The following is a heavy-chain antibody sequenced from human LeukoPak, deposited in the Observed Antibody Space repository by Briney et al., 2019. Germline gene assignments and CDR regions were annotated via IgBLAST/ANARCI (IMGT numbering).Heavy chain of an antibody. CDR3: ARAGPTIFGVDEPTEYFQH. CDR1: GFPFSTYA. D-gene: IGHD3-3*01. V-gene: IGHV3-30*04. J-gene: IGHJ1*01. Sequence: GTSLSLSCAASGFPFSTYAMHWVRQAPGKGLEWVAVVSYDERNKFYADSVQGRLTISRDNSKNILYLQMNSLTTEDTSVYYCARAGPTIFGVDEPTEYFQHWGQGTLVTVSS. CDR2: VSYDERNK.